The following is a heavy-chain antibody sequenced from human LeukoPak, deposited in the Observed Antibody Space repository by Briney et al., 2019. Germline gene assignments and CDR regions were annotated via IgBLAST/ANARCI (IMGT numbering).Heavy chain of an antibody. CDR1: GFTFSSYA. J-gene: IGHJ4*02. V-gene: IGHV3-23*01. D-gene: IGHD3-16*02. CDR3: AKKMDDYLWGSYRDYHLDY. Sequence: GGSLRLSCAASGFTFSSYAMSWVRQAPGKGLEWVSAISGSGGSTYSADSVKGRFTISRDNSKNTLYLQMNSLRAEDTAVYYCAKKMDDYLWGSYRDYHLDYWGQGTLVTVSS. CDR2: ISGSGGST.